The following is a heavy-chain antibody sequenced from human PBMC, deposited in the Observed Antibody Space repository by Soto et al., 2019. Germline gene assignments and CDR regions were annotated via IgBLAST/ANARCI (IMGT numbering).Heavy chain of an antibody. D-gene: IGHD2-8*02. CDR2: IYHSGST. CDR3: ARGGIVLVIDVSHWFDP. J-gene: IGHJ5*02. CDR1: GYSISSGYY. V-gene: IGHV4-38-2*01. Sequence: SETLSLTCAVSGYSISSGYYWGWIRQPPGKGLEWIGSIYHSGSTYYNPSLNSRVTISVDTSKNQFSLKLSSVTAADTAVYYCARGGIVLVIDVSHWFDPWGQGTLVTVSS.